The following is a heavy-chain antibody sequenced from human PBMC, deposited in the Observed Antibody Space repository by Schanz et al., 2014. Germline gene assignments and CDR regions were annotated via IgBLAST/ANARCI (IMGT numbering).Heavy chain of an antibody. CDR2: ISPSSGGT. CDR1: GYTFTNHY. CDR3: ARDDRFVEWSRRGS. V-gene: IGHV1-2*06. D-gene: IGHD3-3*01. J-gene: IGHJ3*01. Sequence: QVQLVQSGPEVKKPGASVKVSCKASGYTFTNHYLHWVRQAPGQGLEWMGRISPSSGGTNYAQNLQGRVPMSRHTSISTAYMELSRLRSADTAVYYCARDDRFVEWSRRGSWGQGTMVTVS.